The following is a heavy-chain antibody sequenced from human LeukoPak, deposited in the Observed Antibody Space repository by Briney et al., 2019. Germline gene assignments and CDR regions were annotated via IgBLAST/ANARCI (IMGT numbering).Heavy chain of an antibody. Sequence: SETLSLTCAVYGGSFRGYYWSWIRQPPGKGLEWIGEINHSGSTNYNPSLKSRVTISVDTSKNQFSLKLSSVTAADTAVYYCARGGYCSSTSCYEVWFDPWGQGTLVTVSS. J-gene: IGHJ5*02. V-gene: IGHV4-34*01. D-gene: IGHD2-2*01. CDR2: INHSGST. CDR1: GGSFRGYY. CDR3: ARGGYCSSTSCYEVWFDP.